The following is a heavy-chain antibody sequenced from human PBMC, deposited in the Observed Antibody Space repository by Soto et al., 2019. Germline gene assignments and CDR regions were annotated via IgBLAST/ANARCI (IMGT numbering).Heavy chain of an antibody. CDR1: GGSISSGGYS. CDR2: IYHSGST. D-gene: IGHD1-26*01. CDR3: ARTGEVGGATTYNYYYYGMDV. J-gene: IGHJ6*02. Sequence: SETLSLTCAVSGGSISSGGYSWSWIRQPPGKGLEWIGYIYHSGSTYYNPSLKSRVTISVDRSKNQFSLKLSSVTAADTAVYYCARTGEVGGATTYNYYYYGMDVWGQGTTVTV. V-gene: IGHV4-30-2*02.